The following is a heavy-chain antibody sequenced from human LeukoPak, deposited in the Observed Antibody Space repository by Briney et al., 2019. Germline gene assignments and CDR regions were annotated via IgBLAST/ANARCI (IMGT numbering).Heavy chain of an antibody. V-gene: IGHV3-23*01. CDR2: ISASGGST. CDR3: AIDLRTSSIKGAFDI. CDR1: GFTFSSYA. D-gene: IGHD2-2*01. J-gene: IGHJ3*02. Sequence: GGSLRLSCAASGFTFSSYAMTWVRQAPGKGLEWVSGISASGGSTYYAASVKGRFTVSRDKSRNTLSLQMDSLGAEDTAVYYCAIDLRTSSIKGAFDIWGQGTMVTVSS.